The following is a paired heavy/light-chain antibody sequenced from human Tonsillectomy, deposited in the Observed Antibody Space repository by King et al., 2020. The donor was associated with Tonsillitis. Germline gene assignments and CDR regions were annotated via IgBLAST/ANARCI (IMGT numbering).Light chain of an antibody. V-gene: IGLV3-25*02. Sequence: SYELTQPPSVSVSPGQTARITCSGDGLQKQFASWYQQKPGQAPVVLIYKDTERPSGIPERFSGSSSGTTVTLTVSGVQAEDEADYYCQSTDSTGTYVFGTGTKVTVL. CDR3: QSTDSTGTYV. CDR1: GLQKQF. J-gene: IGLJ1*01. CDR2: KDT.
Heavy chain of an antibody. D-gene: IGHD3-9*01. CDR1: GGSINSGPYY. Sequence: QVQLQESGPGLVRPSQALSLTCTVSGGSINSGPYYWSWIRQPAGKGLEWIGHMYTSGTTNYNPSLKSRVTILGDTSKQQFSLKLTSVTAADTAVYYCARDQVGYDPVTGYYNRFDYWGHGTLVTVSS. CDR3: ARDQVGYDPVTGYYNRFDY. CDR2: MYTSGTT. V-gene: IGHV4-61*02. J-gene: IGHJ4*01.